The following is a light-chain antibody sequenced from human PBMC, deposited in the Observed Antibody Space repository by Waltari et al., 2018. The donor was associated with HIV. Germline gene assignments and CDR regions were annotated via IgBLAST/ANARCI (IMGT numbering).Light chain of an antibody. CDR1: QSVDTF. CDR2: DAT. Sequence: EIVLTQSPDTLSVSPGERATLSCRASQSVDTFLAWYQQKLGQAPRLLIYDATKRATGIPARFSGSGSGTDFTLTISSLEPEDFAVYYGQQRGNGLTFGGGTKVEIK. CDR3: QQRGNGLT. J-gene: IGKJ4*01. V-gene: IGKV3-11*01.